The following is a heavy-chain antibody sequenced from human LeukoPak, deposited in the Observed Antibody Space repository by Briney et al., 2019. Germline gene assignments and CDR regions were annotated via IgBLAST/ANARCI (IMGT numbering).Heavy chain of an antibody. Sequence: ASVKVSCKASGYTFTSYGISWVRQAPGQGLEWMGWISAYNGNTNYAQKLQGRVTMTTDTSTSTAYMELSSLRSEDTAVYYCARARAPYYYDSSGYYWDFQHWGQGTLVTVSS. CDR2: ISAYNGNT. V-gene: IGHV1-18*01. CDR3: ARARAPYYYDSSGYYWDFQH. J-gene: IGHJ1*01. CDR1: GYTFTSYG. D-gene: IGHD3-22*01.